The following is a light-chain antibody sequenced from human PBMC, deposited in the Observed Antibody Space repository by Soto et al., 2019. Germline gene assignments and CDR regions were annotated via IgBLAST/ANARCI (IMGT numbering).Light chain of an antibody. V-gene: IGKV3-20*01. Sequence: ESVLTQSPGTLSLSPGERATLSCRASQSVSSNYLAWYQQKPDQAPRLLIYGASSRATGIPDRFTASGSGTDFTLTISRLEPEDFAVYYCQQYGSTLSWTFGQGTKVDIK. CDR1: QSVSSNY. CDR2: GAS. CDR3: QQYGSTLSWT. J-gene: IGKJ1*01.